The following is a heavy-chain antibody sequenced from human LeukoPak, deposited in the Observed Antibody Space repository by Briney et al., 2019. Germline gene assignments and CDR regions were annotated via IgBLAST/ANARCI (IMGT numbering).Heavy chain of an antibody. CDR3: ARGAAAAGFDY. Sequence: PGESLRLSCAASGFTFSSYAMHWVRQAPGKGLEWVAVISYDGSNKYYADSVKGRFTISRDNSKNTLYLQMNSLRAEDTAVYYCARGAAAAGFDYWGQGTLVTVSS. CDR1: GFTFSSYA. V-gene: IGHV3-30-3*01. D-gene: IGHD6-13*01. CDR2: ISYDGSNK. J-gene: IGHJ4*02.